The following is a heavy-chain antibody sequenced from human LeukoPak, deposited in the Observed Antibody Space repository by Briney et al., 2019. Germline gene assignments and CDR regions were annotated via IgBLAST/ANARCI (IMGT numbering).Heavy chain of an antibody. J-gene: IGHJ6*03. Sequence: ASVKVSCKASGGTFSRYAISWVRQAPGQGLEWMGGIIPIFGKANYAQKFQGRVTITTDESTSTAYMELSSLRSEDTAVYYCARGTTQWLGYMDVWGKGTTVTVSS. CDR1: GGTFSRYA. CDR3: ARGTTQWLGYMDV. CDR2: IIPIFGKA. D-gene: IGHD3-22*01. V-gene: IGHV1-69*05.